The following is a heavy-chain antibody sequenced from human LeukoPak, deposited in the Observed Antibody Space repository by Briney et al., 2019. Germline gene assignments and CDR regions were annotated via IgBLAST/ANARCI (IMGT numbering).Heavy chain of an antibody. CDR2: IYYSGST. D-gene: IGHD6-19*01. CDR1: GGSISSYY. J-gene: IGHJ4*02. Sequence: SETLSLTCTVSGGSISSYYLRWIRQPPGKGLEWIGYIYYSGSTNYNPSLKSRVTISVDTSKNQFSLKLSSVTAADTAVYYCAREIRSGLDYWGQGTLVTVSS. CDR3: AREIRSGLDY. V-gene: IGHV4-59*01.